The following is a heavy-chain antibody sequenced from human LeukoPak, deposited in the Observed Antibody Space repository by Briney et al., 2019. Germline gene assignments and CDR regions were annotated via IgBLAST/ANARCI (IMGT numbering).Heavy chain of an antibody. CDR1: GFTFSNAW. J-gene: IGHJ5*02. V-gene: IGHV3-15*07. D-gene: IGHD3-22*01. CDR3: ATDFYDST. CDR2: IRSNSDGGTI. Sequence: PGGSLRLSCGTSGFTFSNAWMNWVRQAPGKGLEWVGRIRSNSDGGTIDYAARVKGRFTLSRDDSKTTLYLQMNSLQTEDTAVYYCATDFYDSTWGQGTLVTVSS.